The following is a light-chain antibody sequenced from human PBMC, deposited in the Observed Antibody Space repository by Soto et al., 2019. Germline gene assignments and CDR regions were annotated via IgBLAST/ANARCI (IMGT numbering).Light chain of an antibody. Sequence: QSVLTQPASVSGSPGQSITISCTGTSSDVGSYNYVSWYQQHPVKATKLMIYDVTNRPSGVSDRFTGSKTGNTTSMTISGFQAEDEADYYCSSYTSSSTPDVCGTGTKGTVL. CDR1: SSDVGSYNY. J-gene: IGLJ1*01. CDR3: SSYTSSSTPDV. V-gene: IGLV2-14*01. CDR2: DVT.